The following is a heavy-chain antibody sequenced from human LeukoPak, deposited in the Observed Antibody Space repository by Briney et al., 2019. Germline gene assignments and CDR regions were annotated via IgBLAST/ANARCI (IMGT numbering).Heavy chain of an antibody. CDR3: ARDRRGYSYGFDY. J-gene: IGHJ4*02. CDR2: INPNSGGT. CDR1: GYTFTGYY. Sequence: GASVKVSCKASGYTFTGYYMHWVRQAPGQGLEWMGRINPNSGGTNYAQKFQGRVTMTRDTSTSTVYMELSSLRSEDTAVYYCARDRRGYSYGFDYWGQGTLVTVSS. D-gene: IGHD5-18*01. V-gene: IGHV1-2*06.